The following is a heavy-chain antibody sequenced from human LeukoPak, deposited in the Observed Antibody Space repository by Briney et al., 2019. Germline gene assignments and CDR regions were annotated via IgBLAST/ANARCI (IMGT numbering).Heavy chain of an antibody. CDR3: ATLTIFGVVPFDY. CDR1: GYTFTGYY. D-gene: IGHD3-3*01. Sequence: GASVKVSCKASGYTFTGYYIHWVRQAPGQGLEWMGWINPNSGGTNYAQKFQGRVTMTRDTSISTAYMELNRLRSDDTAVYYCATLTIFGVVPFDYWGQGTLVTVSS. CDR2: INPNSGGT. V-gene: IGHV1-2*02. J-gene: IGHJ4*02.